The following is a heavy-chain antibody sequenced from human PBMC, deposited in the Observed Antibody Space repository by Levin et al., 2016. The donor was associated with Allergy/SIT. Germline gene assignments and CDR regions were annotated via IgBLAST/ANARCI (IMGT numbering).Heavy chain of an antibody. D-gene: IGHD1-14*01. CDR3: ARVPAATESHIDY. CDR2: IYYSGST. Sequence: SETLSLTCTVSGGSISSYYWSWIRQPPGKGLEWIGYIYYSGSTNYNPSLKSRVTISVDTSKNQFSLKLSSVTAADTAVYYCARVPAATESHIDYWGQGTLVTVSS. V-gene: IGHV4-59*08. J-gene: IGHJ4*02. CDR1: GGSISSYY.